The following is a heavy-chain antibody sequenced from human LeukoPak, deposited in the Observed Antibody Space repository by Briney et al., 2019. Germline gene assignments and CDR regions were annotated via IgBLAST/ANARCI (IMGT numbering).Heavy chain of an antibody. J-gene: IGHJ6*03. CDR3: AKNGDRGAYCSGGTCYPYYYYYMDV. CDR1: GLTFSSYG. V-gene: IGHV3-23*01. Sequence: PGGSLRLSCAASGLTFSSYGMSWGRQAPGRGLEWVSAISTTGGTTYYADSVRGRFTISRDNSRNTLYLQMNSLRAEDTAIYYWAKNGDRGAYCSGGTCYPYYYYYMDVWGEGTTVTISS. CDR2: ISTTGGTT. D-gene: IGHD2-15*01.